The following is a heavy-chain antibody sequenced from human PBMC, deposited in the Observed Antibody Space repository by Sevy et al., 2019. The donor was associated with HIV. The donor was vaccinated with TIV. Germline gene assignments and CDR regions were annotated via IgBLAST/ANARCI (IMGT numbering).Heavy chain of an antibody. CDR3: ARDGGCSSTSCLLYFAS. J-gene: IGHJ4*02. CDR1: GFTFSDYY. D-gene: IGHD2-2*01. CDR2: ISGRSSYI. V-gene: IGHV3-21*06. Sequence: GGSLRLSCAASGFTFSDYYMNWVRQAPGKGLEWVSSISGRSSYIHYADSVRGRFTISRDNAKNSLYLQMNSLRADDTAVYFCARDGGCSSTSCLLYFASWGQGALVTVSS.